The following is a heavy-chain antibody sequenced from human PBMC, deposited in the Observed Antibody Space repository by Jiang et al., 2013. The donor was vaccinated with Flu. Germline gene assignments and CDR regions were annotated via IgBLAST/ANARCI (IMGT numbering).Heavy chain of an antibody. V-gene: IGHV4-39*07. Sequence: LVKPSETLSLSCSVSGGSIISENSYWGWIRQPPGKGLEWIGSIYYSGTTYHNPSLKSRVTMSVDTSKKQFSLRLNSVSAADTAVYYCASQHWDHGVGSYYMSHWGQGTLVTVSS. D-gene: IGHD3-10*01. J-gene: IGHJ4*02. CDR3: ASQHWDHGVGSYYMSH. CDR1: GGSIISENSY. CDR2: IYYSGTT.